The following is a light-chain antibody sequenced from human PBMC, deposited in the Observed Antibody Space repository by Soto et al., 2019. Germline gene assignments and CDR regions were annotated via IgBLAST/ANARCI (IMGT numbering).Light chain of an antibody. Sequence: IQLTQSPSSLSASVGDRVTITCRASQGISSHLAWYQQKPGKAPKLLVYDASTLQSGVASRFSGSGSGTEFTLIISGLQPDDSATYYCQQYTNTNNPWMFGQGTKVDIK. J-gene: IGKJ1*01. V-gene: IGKV1-9*01. CDR1: QGISSH. CDR2: DAS. CDR3: QQYTNTNNPWM.